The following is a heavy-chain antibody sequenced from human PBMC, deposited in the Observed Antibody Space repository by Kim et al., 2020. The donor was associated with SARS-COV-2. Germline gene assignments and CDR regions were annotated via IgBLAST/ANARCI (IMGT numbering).Heavy chain of an antibody. CDR2: IWYDGTNK. V-gene: IGHV3-33*01. Sequence: GGSLRLSCVASGFIFSDFGMHWVRQAPGKGLEWVAVIWYDGTNKYYADSVKGRFTISRDSSKSTLYLQMNSLRGEDTAVYYCARGSGYYWGVGGDWGQGT. J-gene: IGHJ1*01. CDR1: GFIFSDFG. CDR3: ARGSGYYWGVGGD. D-gene: IGHD3-22*01.